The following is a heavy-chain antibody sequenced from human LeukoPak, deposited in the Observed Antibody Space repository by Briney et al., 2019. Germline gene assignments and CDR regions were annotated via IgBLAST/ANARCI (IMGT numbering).Heavy chain of an antibody. J-gene: IGHJ4*02. CDR3: ARAIHSSGYPLVDY. Sequence: GSLRLSCAASGFSFSSYAMHWVRQAPGTGLQFVSAISSNGDSTYYANSVKGRFTISRDNSKNTLYLQMGSLRAEDMAVYYCARAIHSSGYPLVDYWGQGSLVTVSS. V-gene: IGHV3-64*01. CDR2: ISSNGDST. CDR1: GFSFSSYA. D-gene: IGHD3-22*01.